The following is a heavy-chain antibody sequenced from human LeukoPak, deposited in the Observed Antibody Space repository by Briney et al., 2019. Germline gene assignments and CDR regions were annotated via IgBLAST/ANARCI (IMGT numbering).Heavy chain of an antibody. D-gene: IGHD3-10*01. CDR3: AKGDGSGSYYNRGPFDY. CDR1: GFTFSSYA. CDR2: ISGSGGST. Sequence: PGGSLRLSCAASGFTFSSYAMSWVRQAPGKGLEWVSAISGSGGSTYYADSVKGRLTISRDNSKNTLYLQMNSLRAEDTAVYYCAKGDGSGSYYNRGPFDYWGQGTLVTVSS. V-gene: IGHV3-23*01. J-gene: IGHJ4*02.